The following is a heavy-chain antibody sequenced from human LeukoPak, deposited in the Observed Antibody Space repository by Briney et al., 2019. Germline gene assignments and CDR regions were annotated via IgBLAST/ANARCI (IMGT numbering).Heavy chain of an antibody. Sequence: GASVKVSCKASGYTFTSYDINWVRQATGQGLEWMGWMNPNSGNTGYAQKFQGRVTMTRNTSISTAYMELSSLRSEDTAVYYCAVLMVYAIEVYNWFDPWGQGTLVTVSS. V-gene: IGHV1-8*01. CDR3: AVLMVYAIEVYNWFDP. J-gene: IGHJ5*02. CDR1: GYTFTSYD. CDR2: MNPNSGNT. D-gene: IGHD2-8*01.